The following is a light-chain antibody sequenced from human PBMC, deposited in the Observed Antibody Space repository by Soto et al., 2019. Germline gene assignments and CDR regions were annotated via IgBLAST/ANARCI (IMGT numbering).Light chain of an antibody. Sequence: AIRMTQSPSSFSASTGGRVTITCRASQGISSYLAWYQQKPGKAPKLLIYAASTLQSGVPSRFSGSGSGTDFTLTISCLQSEDFATYYCQQYYSYPLTFGGGTKVDSK. CDR3: QQYYSYPLT. CDR1: QGISSY. J-gene: IGKJ4*01. V-gene: IGKV1-8*01. CDR2: AAS.